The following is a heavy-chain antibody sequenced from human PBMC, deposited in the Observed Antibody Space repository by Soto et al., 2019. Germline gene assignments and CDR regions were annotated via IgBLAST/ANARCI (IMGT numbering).Heavy chain of an antibody. V-gene: IGHV4-59*08. CDR3: ARPFAGDYAFDI. CDR2: IYNSGST. D-gene: IGHD4-17*01. CDR1: GGSISGYY. Sequence: SETLSLTCTVSGGSISGYYWSWIRQPPGKGLEWIGYIYNSGSTNYNSPLKSRVTISADTSKNQLSLRLNSVTAADTAVYYGARPFAGDYAFDIWGQGTKVTVSS. J-gene: IGHJ3*02.